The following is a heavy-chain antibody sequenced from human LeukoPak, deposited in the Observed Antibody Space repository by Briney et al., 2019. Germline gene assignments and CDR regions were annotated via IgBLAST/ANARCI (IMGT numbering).Heavy chain of an antibody. V-gene: IGHV3-23*01. CDR3: ARKSASGNYPLDY. Sequence: GGSLRLSCVASGFTFSTYGMHWVRQAPGKGLEWVSVMSADSATTFYADSVKGRFTISRDNAKNTVFLQMSSLRAEDTALYYCARKSASGNYPLDYWGQGTLVTVSS. D-gene: IGHD3-10*01. CDR1: GFTFSTYG. J-gene: IGHJ4*02. CDR2: MSADSATT.